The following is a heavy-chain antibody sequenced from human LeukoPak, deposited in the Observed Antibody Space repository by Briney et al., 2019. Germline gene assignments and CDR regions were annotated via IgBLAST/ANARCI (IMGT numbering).Heavy chain of an antibody. D-gene: IGHD2-15*01. Sequence: ASVKVSCKASGYTFTSYGISWVRQAPGQGLEWMGWISAYNGNTNYAQKLQGRVTMTTDTSTSTAYMELRSLRSDDTAVYYCARTRQVVAATPSYYGMDVWGQGTTVTVSS. V-gene: IGHV1-18*01. CDR1: GYTFTSYG. J-gene: IGHJ6*02. CDR2: ISAYNGNT. CDR3: ARTRQVVAATPSYYGMDV.